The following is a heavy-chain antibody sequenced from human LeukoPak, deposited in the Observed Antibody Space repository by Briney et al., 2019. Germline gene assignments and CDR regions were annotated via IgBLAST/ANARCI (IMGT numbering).Heavy chain of an antibody. J-gene: IGHJ4*02. CDR3: ARAPTRDSSGWYGGGY. Sequence: GASVKVSCKASGYTFTSYYMHWVRQAPGQGLEWMGIINPSGGSTSYAQKFQGRVTMTRDTSTSTVYMELSSLRSEDTAVYYCARAPTRDSSGWYGGGYWGQGTLVTVSS. V-gene: IGHV1-46*01. CDR1: GYTFTSYY. CDR2: INPSGGST. D-gene: IGHD6-19*01.